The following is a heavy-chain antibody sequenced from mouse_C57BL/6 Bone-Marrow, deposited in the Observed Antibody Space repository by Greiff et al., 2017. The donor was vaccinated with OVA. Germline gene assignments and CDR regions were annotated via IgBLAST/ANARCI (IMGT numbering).Heavy chain of an antibody. Sequence: DVMLVESGGGLVKPGGSLKLSCAASGFTFSDYGMHWVRQAPEKGLEWVAYISSGSSTIYYADTVKGRFTISRDNAKNTLFLQMTSLRSEDTAMYYCARKDGYYFWFAYWGQGTLVTVSA. CDR2: ISSGSSTI. V-gene: IGHV5-17*01. CDR1: GFTFSDYG. CDR3: ARKDGYYFWFAY. D-gene: IGHD2-3*01. J-gene: IGHJ3*01.